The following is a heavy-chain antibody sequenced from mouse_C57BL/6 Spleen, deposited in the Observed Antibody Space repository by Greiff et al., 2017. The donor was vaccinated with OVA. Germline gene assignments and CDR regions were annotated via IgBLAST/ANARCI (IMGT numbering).Heavy chain of an antibody. CDR3: ARRGLLLGLNAMDY. V-gene: IGHV1-22*01. Sequence: EVQLQESGPELVKPGASVKMSCKASGYTFTDYNMHWVKQSHGKSLEWIGYINPNNGGTSYNQKFKGKATLTVNKSSSTAYMELRSLTSEDSAVYYCARRGLLLGLNAMDYWGQGTSVTVSS. J-gene: IGHJ4*01. CDR1: GYTFTDYN. D-gene: IGHD2-3*01. CDR2: INPNNGGT.